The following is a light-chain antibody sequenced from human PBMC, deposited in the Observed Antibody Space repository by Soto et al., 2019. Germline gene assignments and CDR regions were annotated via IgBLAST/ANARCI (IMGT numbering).Light chain of an antibody. CDR1: QSISSNY. J-gene: IGKJ1*01. CDR3: QQYGDSPT. CDR2: DAS. V-gene: IGKV3-20*01. Sequence: EIGLTQSPDTLSLSPGERATLSCRASQSISSNYVAWYQQKPGQAPRLLIYDASSRATGIPNRFSGSGSGTDFTLTISRLEPEDFAVFYCQQYGDSPTFGQGTKADIK.